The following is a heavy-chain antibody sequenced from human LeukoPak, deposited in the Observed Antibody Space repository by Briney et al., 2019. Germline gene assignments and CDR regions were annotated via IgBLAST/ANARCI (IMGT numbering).Heavy chain of an antibody. CDR3: ARGNTTRGGDYGMDV. CDR2: IIPIFGTA. CDR1: GGTFSSYA. D-gene: IGHD3-16*01. V-gene: IGHV1-69*06. J-gene: IGHJ6*04. Sequence: SVKVSCKVSGGTFSSYAISWVRQAPGQGLEWMGGIIPIFGTANYAQKFQGRVTITADKSTSTAYMELSSLRSEDTAVYYCARGNTTRGGDYGMDVWGKGTTVTVSS.